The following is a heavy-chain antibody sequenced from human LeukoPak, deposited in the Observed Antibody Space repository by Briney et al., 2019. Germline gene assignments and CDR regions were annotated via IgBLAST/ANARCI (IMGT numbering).Heavy chain of an antibody. CDR2: ITNGGGTT. Sequence: GGSLRLSCAASGFTFGSYAMSWVRQTPGKSLEWVSIITNGGGTTYYADSVRARFTFSRDNSKNMLYLQMNSLRAEDTAVYYCVKLSSGSGSKFGFDSWGQGTLVTVSS. D-gene: IGHD6-19*01. CDR3: VKLSSGSGSKFGFDS. J-gene: IGHJ4*02. CDR1: GFTFGSYA. V-gene: IGHV3-23*01.